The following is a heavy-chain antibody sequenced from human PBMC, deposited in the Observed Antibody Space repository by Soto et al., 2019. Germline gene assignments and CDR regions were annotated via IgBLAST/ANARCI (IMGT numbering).Heavy chain of an antibody. V-gene: IGHV3-23*01. CDR2: ISGSGGST. J-gene: IGHJ3*01. D-gene: IGHD3-10*01. CDR3: AKDSGLPRFGTLIHALDL. CDR1: GFTFSSYA. Sequence: PGGSLRLSCAASGFTFSSYAMSWVRQAPGKGLEWVSAISGSGGSTYYADSVKGRLTISRDNSKNTLYLQMNSLRAEDTAVYYCAKDSGLPRFGTLIHALDLWGQGTMVTVSS.